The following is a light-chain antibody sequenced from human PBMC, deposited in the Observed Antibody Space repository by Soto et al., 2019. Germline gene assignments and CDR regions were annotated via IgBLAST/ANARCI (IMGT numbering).Light chain of an antibody. CDR3: QQYNNWPPWT. V-gene: IGKV3-15*01. CDR1: QSVYSS. J-gene: IGKJ1*01. CDR2: GAS. Sequence: TVMTQSPATLSVSPGERATLSCRASQSVYSSLAWYQQKPGQAPRLLIYGASTRATNIPARFSGSGSGTEFTLTISRLQSEDFAVYYFQQYNNWPPWTVGQGTKVDIK.